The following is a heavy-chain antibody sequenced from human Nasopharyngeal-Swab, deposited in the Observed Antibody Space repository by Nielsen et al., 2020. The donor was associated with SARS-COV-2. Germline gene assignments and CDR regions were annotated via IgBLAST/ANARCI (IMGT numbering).Heavy chain of an antibody. CDR1: GYTFTSYY. CDR3: ARALRRITIFGVARDGMDV. D-gene: IGHD3-3*01. J-gene: IGHJ6*02. V-gene: IGHV1-46*01. Sequence: ASVKVSCKASGYTFTSYYMHWVRQAPAQGLEWMGIINPSGGSTSYAQKFQGRVTMTRDTSTSTVYMELSSLRSEDTAVYYCARALRRITIFGVARDGMDVWGQGTTVTVSS. CDR2: INPSGGST.